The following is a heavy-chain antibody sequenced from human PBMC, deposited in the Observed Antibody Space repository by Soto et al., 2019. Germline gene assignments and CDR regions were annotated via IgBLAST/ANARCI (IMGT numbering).Heavy chain of an antibody. CDR2: ISTDASST. CDR1: GFTLSSYW. J-gene: IGHJ1*01. Sequence: EVQLVESGGSLVQPGGSVRLSCAASGFTLSSYWMHWVRQAPGKGLVWVSSISTDASSTSYADPVKGRFTISRDNAKNTLYLQMNSVRAEDTAVYYCARLPNKSPQNWGQGTLVIVSP. V-gene: IGHV3-74*01. CDR3: ARLPNKSPQN.